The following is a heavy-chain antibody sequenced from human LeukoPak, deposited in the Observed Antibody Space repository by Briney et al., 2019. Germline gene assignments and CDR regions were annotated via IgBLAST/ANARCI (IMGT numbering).Heavy chain of an antibody. D-gene: IGHD3-22*01. Sequence: SETLSLTCTVSGGSISSHYWSWIRQPPGKGLEWIGYIYYSGSTNYNPSLKSRVTISVDTSKNQFSLKLSSVTAADTAVYYCARDPGKAYYYDSSGYYDAFDIWGQGTMVTVSS. CDR3: ARDPGKAYYYDSSGYYDAFDI. V-gene: IGHV4-59*11. CDR2: IYYSGST. J-gene: IGHJ3*02. CDR1: GGSISSHY.